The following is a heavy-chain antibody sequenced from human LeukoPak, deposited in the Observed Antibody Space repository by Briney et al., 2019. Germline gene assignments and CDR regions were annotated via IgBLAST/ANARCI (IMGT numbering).Heavy chain of an antibody. CDR3: ARPIGPSWYATPSSDAFDI. D-gene: IGHD6-13*01. CDR2: IYPGDSDT. CDR1: GYSFTSYW. V-gene: IGHV5-51*01. J-gene: IGHJ3*02. Sequence: LGESLKISCKGSGYSFTSYWIGWVRQMPGKGLEWMGIIYPGDSDTRYSPSFQGQVTISADKSISTAYLQWSSLKASDTAMYYCARPIGPSWYATPSSDAFDIWGQGTMVTVSS.